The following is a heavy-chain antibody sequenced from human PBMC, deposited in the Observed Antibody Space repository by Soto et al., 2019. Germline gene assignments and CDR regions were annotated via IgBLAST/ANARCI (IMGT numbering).Heavy chain of an antibody. Sequence: EVQLLESGGGLVQPGGSLRLSCAASGFTFNSYAMSWVRQAPGKGLEWVSITSGGGGTTYYADSVKGRFAISRDNSKNTLYLEMNSLRAEDTAVYFCAKRYHTTTSCFDYWGQGTPVTVST. V-gene: IGHV3-23*01. CDR1: GFTFNSYA. J-gene: IGHJ4*02. CDR3: AKRYHTTTSCFDY. CDR2: TSGGGGTT. D-gene: IGHD2-2*01.